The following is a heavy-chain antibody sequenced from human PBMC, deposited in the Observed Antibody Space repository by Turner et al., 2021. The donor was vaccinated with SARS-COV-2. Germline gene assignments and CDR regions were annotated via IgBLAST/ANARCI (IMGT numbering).Heavy chain of an antibody. V-gene: IGHV3-21*01. CDR2: ISSSSSYI. J-gene: IGHJ3*02. D-gene: IGHD3-22*01. CDR1: GFPFSSYS. Sequence: EVQLVESGGGLVKHGGYLRLSCAASGFPFSSYSMNWVRQAPGKGLEWVTSISSSSSYIYYADSVKCRFTISRDNAKNSLYLQMNSLRAEDTAVYYCARWDNYYDSSGYYPDAFDIWGQGTMVTVSS. CDR3: ARWDNYYDSSGYYPDAFDI.